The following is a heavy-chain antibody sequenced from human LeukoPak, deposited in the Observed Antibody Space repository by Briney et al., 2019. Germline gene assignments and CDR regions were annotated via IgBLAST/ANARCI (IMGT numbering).Heavy chain of an antibody. Sequence: PSETLSLTCTVSGGSISRSSYYWGWIRQTPGMGLEWIGSVSYSGNTDYNPSLKSRVTISVDTSKNQFSLKLSSVTAADTAVYYCARDWGYYYDSSGYYYEAFDIWGQGTMVTVSS. CDR2: VSYSGNT. J-gene: IGHJ3*02. V-gene: IGHV4-39*07. CDR3: ARDWGYYYDSSGYYYEAFDI. CDR1: GGSISRSSYY. D-gene: IGHD3-22*01.